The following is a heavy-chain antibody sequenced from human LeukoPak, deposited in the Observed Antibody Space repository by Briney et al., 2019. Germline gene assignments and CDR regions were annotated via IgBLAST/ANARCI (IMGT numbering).Heavy chain of an antibody. CDR1: GYTFTSYY. Sequence: ASVKVSCKASGYTFTSYYMHWVRQAPGQGLEWMGIINPSGGSTSYAQKFQGRVTMTRDTSTSTVYMELSSLRSEDTAVYYCARDSYYDSSGYYPSNWFDPWGQGTLVTVSS. CDR3: ARDSYYDSSGYYPSNWFDP. D-gene: IGHD3-22*01. J-gene: IGHJ5*02. CDR2: INPSGGST. V-gene: IGHV1-46*01.